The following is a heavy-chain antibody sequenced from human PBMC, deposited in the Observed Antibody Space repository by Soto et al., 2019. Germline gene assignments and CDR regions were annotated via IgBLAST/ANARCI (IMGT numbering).Heavy chain of an antibody. V-gene: IGHV3-30*03. CDR3: ARGWFYFDY. J-gene: IGHJ4*02. D-gene: IGHD2-15*01. CDR1: GFTFSSYG. CDR2: ISYDGSNK. Sequence: QVQLEESGGGVVQPGRSLRLSCAASGFTFSSYGMHWVRHAPGKGLEWVAVISYDGSNKYYADSVKGRFTISRDNSKNTLYLQMNSLRAEDTAVSYCARGWFYFDYWGQGTLVTVSS.